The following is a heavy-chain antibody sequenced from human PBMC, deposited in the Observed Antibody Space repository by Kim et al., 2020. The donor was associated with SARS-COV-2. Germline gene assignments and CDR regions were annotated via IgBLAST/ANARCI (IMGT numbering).Heavy chain of an antibody. J-gene: IGHJ4*02. Sequence: KGRFTISRDNSKNTMYLQMNSRRAEDTAVYYCARGLRGYCSGGSCPPPEYWGQGTLVTVSS. CDR3: ARGLRGYCSGGSCPPPEY. V-gene: IGHV3-30*07. D-gene: IGHD2-15*01.